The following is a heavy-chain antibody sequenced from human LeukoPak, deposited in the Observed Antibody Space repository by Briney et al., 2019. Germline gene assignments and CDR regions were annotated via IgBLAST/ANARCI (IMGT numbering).Heavy chain of an antibody. Sequence: SETLSPTCTVSGGSISSYYWSWIRQPPGKGLKWIGYIYYSGSTNYNPSLKSRVTISVDTSKNQFSLKLSSVTAADTAVYYCARKTSVVAAQNWFDPWGQGTLVTVSS. CDR1: GGSISSYY. CDR3: ARKTSVVAAQNWFDP. CDR2: IYYSGST. J-gene: IGHJ5*02. D-gene: IGHD2-15*01. V-gene: IGHV4-59*01.